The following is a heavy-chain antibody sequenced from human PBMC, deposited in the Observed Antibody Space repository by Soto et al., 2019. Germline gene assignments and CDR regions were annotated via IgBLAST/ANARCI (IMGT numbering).Heavy chain of an antibody. CDR3: ARDTPVLRYFDWFEKLGIDY. J-gene: IGHJ4*02. Sequence: QVQLVQSGAEVKKPGASVKVSCKASGYTFTSYGISWVRQAPGQGLEWMGWISAYNGNTNYAQKLQGIVTMTTDTSTSTAYMELRSLRSDDTAVYYCARDTPVLRYFDWFEKLGIDYWGQGTLVTVSS. V-gene: IGHV1-18*01. CDR2: ISAYNGNT. CDR1: GYTFTSYG. D-gene: IGHD3-9*01.